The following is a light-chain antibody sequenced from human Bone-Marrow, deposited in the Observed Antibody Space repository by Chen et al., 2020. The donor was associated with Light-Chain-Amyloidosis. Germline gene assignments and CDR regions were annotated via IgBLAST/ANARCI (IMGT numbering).Light chain of an antibody. V-gene: IGLV1-47*02. CDR3: AALDGSLSGYV. J-gene: IGLJ1*01. CDR2: PDN. Sequence: SVLTQPPSASGTPGQRVTISCSGSSSNIGTINVNWYQQLPGTAPKLFIYPDNQRPSGVPDRFSGSKSGTSAFLAISGLRSEYESDDYCAALDGSLSGYVIGTVTKVIVL. CDR1: SSNIGTIN.